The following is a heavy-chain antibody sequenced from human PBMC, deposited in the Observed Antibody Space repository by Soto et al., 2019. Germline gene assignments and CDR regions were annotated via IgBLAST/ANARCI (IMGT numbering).Heavy chain of an antibody. Sequence: SETLSLTCTVSGGSISGYYWSWPRTPPGKGLEWIGYMYNTGSTVYNPSFKSRVTISVDTSKNQFSLKLNSVTAADTAVYYCARDLWGYCGTDCYPLDVWGQGTTVTVS. CDR1: GGSISGYY. CDR3: ARDLWGYCGTDCYPLDV. J-gene: IGHJ6*02. CDR2: MYNTGST. D-gene: IGHD2-21*02. V-gene: IGHV4-59*01.